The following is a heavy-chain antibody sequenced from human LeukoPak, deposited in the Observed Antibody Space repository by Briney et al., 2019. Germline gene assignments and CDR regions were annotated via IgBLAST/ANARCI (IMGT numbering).Heavy chain of an antibody. CDR2: TYPNSGAT. J-gene: IGHJ4*02. CDR3: GTLLSDGPFDY. CDR1: GHTFTGYY. Sequence: ASVKVSCKASGHTFTGYYMHWVPQAPGQGLEWMRYTYPNSGATKYAQKFQGRVTMTRDTSISTAYMELSGLRSDDTAVYYCGTLLSDGPFDYWGQGSLVTVSS. V-gene: IGHV1-2*02.